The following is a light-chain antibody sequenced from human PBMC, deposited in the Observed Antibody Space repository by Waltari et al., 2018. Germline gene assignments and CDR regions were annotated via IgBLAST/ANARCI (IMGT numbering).Light chain of an antibody. J-gene: IGKJ5*01. CDR2: AAS. CDR3: QQSYSTPPN. CDR1: QSISSY. V-gene: IGKV1-39*01. Sequence: DIQMTQSPSSLSASVGDRVTITCRASQSISSYLHWYQQKPGKAPKLLIYAASSLQSGVPSRFSGSGSETDFTLTISSLQPEDFATYYCQQSYSTPPNFGQGTRLEIK.